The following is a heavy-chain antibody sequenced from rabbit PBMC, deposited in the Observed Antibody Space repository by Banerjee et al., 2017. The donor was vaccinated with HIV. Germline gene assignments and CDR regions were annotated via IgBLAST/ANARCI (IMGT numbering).Heavy chain of an antibody. J-gene: IGHJ6*01. CDR1: GFSFSSYYY. CDR3: ANIVAGYVGAMSL. CDR2: IYAGSSGST. Sequence: QSLEESGGGLVQPEGSLTLTCKASGFSFSSYYYMCWVRQAPGKGLEWIACIYAGSSGSTYYASWAKGRFTISKTSSTTVTLQMTSLTAADTATYFCANIVAGYVGAMSLWGQGTLVTVS. D-gene: IGHD4-2*01. V-gene: IGHV1S40*01.